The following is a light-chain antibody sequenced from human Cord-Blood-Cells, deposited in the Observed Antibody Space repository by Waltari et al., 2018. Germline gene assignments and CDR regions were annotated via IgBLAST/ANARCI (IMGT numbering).Light chain of an antibody. CDR3: SSYTSSSTYV. Sequence: QSALPQPAAVSGSPGQSITISCTGTSRDVAGYNYVSWYQQHPGKAPKLMIYEVSNRPSGVSNRFSGSKSGNTASLTISGLQAEDEADYYCSSYTSSSTYVFGTGTKVTVL. CDR2: EVS. CDR1: SRDVAGYNY. V-gene: IGLV2-14*01. J-gene: IGLJ1*01.